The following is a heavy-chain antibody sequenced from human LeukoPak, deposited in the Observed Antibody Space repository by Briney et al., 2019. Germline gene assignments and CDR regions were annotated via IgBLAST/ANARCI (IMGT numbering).Heavy chain of an antibody. CDR3: ARGSGSNYFDY. V-gene: IGHV4-59*01. D-gene: IGHD1-26*01. CDR2: IYYRGST. J-gene: IGHJ4*02. Sequence: PSETLSLTCTVSGGSISSYYWSWIRQPPGKGLEWIGYIYYRGSTNCNPSLKSRVTISVDTSKNQFSLKLSSVTAADTAVYYCARGSGSNYFDYWGQGTLVTVSS. CDR1: GGSISSYY.